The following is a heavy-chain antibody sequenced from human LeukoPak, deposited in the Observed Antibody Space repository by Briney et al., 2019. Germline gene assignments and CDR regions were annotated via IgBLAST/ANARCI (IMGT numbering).Heavy chain of an antibody. Sequence: SETLSPTCTVSGGSISSHYWSWIRQPPGKGLEWIGSVYYSGSTNYNPSLKSRVPISVDRSKNQFSLKLNFVTAADTAVYYCARWDGYDDYFDSWGQGILVTVSS. CDR2: VYYSGST. V-gene: IGHV4-59*11. D-gene: IGHD5-12*01. J-gene: IGHJ4*02. CDR1: GGSISSHY. CDR3: ARWDGYDDYFDS.